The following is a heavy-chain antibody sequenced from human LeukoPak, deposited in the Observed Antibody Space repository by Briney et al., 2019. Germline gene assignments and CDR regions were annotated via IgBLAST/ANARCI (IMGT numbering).Heavy chain of an antibody. CDR2: IGGNGDTS. D-gene: IGHD5-18*01. CDR3: ATRHEYSYPY. J-gene: IGHJ4*02. CDR1: GFTFYNYA. V-gene: IGHV3-64*02. Sequence: GGSLRLSCAASGFTFYNYAMHWVRQAPGKGLEYVSAIGGNGDTSYYADSVKGRFTISRDNSKNTVYLQLGSLRTEDMAVYYCATRHEYSYPYWGQGILVTVSS.